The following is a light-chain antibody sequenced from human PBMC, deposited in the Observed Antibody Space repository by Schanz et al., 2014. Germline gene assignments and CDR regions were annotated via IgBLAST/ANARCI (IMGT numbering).Light chain of an antibody. CDR1: QSLLQSNGYNY. J-gene: IGKJ2*01. Sequence: DIVMTQSPLSLPVTPGEPASISCRSSQSLLQSNGYNYLDWYLQKPGQPPQLLIYLGSNRASGVPDRFSGSGSGTDFTLKISRVEAEDVGVYYCMQALHAPYTFGQETKLEIK. CDR3: MQALHAPYT. V-gene: IGKV2-28*01. CDR2: LGS.